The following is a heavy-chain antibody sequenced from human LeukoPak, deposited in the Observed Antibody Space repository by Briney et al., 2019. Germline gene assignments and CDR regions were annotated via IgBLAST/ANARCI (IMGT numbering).Heavy chain of an antibody. CDR2: TFAGYSYT. D-gene: IGHD3-16*01. Sequence: GESLKISCQSSGYNFTPYWIFLLRQIPGKRLELMGITFAGYSYTIYSPSFQVKVTISVDKTLSTAYLQWSSLKASDTAMYYCARHFHPAEITGGYFDGWGRGTLVTVSA. V-gene: IGHV5-51*01. J-gene: IGHJ2*01. CDR3: ARHFHPAEITGGYFDG. CDR1: GYNFTPYW.